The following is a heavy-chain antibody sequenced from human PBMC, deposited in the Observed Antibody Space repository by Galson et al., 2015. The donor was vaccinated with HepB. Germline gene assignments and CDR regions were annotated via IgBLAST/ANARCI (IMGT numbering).Heavy chain of an antibody. J-gene: IGHJ4*02. Sequence: SLRLSCAASGFTFSYFWMGWVRQAPGKGLEWVAKIKNDGSEEYYVDSVKGRVAISRDNAKNSLYLQMNSLRVEDTAVYSCARVRGFGLAIKGYFDYWGQGALVTVSS. CDR1: GFTFSYFW. V-gene: IGHV3-7*04. D-gene: IGHD3-16*01. CDR2: IKNDGSEE. CDR3: ARVRGFGLAIKGYFDY.